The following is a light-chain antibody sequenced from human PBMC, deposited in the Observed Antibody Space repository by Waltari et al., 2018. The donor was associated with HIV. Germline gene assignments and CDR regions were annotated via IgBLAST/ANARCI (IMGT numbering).Light chain of an antibody. CDR1: DSNIGSNY. J-gene: IGLJ3*02. CDR2: KNN. CDR3: ASWDDNLNSWV. V-gene: IGLV1-47*03. Sequence: QSVVTQPPSASGTPGPRVTISCSGSDSNIGSNYVYWYQDLPGTAPKLLIYKNNQRSSGVPDRFSGSKSDTSASLAISGLWSEDEADYYCASWDDNLNSWVFGGGTKLTVL.